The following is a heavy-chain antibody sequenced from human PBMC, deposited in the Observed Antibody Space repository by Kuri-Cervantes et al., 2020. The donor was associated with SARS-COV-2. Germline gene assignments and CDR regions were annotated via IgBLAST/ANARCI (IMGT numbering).Heavy chain of an antibody. CDR3: ARGAANYYMDV. D-gene: IGHD3-16*01. V-gene: IGHV3-33*08. Sequence: LSLTCVASGFTFSNYAIHWVRQAPGKGLEWVAVIWYDGKNEYYAGSVKGRFTISRDNSRNTVLLQMNILRAEDTAIYYCARGAANYYMDVRGTGTTVTVSS. CDR2: IWYDGKNE. CDR1: GFTFSNYA. J-gene: IGHJ6*03.